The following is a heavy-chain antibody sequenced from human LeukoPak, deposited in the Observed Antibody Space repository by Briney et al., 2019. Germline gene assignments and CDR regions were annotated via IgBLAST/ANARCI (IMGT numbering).Heavy chain of an antibody. J-gene: IGHJ4*02. D-gene: IGHD4-17*01. V-gene: IGHV5-51*01. CDR3: ARFPPNYGDYPFDY. CDR2: IYPGDSDT. Sequence: GESLKISCKSSGYSFTNYWIGWVRQMPGKGLEWMGIIYPGDSDTRYSPSFQGQVTISADKSISTAYLQWSGLKASDTAIYYCARFPPNYGDYPFDYWGQGTLVTVSS. CDR1: GYSFTNYW.